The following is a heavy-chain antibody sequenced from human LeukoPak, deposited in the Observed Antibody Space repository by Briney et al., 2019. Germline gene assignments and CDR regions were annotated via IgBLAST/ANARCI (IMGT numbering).Heavy chain of an antibody. CDR3: ARLSDGSSSPFDY. CDR2: ISSSSSNT. J-gene: IGHJ4*02. Sequence: GGSLRLSCAASGFTFSDYYMSWIRQAPGKGLEWVSYISSSSSNTNYADSVKGRCTISRDNAKNSLYLQMNSLRAEDTAVYYCARLSDGSSSPFDYWGQGTLVTVSS. D-gene: IGHD1-26*01. CDR1: GFTFSDYY. V-gene: IGHV3-11*06.